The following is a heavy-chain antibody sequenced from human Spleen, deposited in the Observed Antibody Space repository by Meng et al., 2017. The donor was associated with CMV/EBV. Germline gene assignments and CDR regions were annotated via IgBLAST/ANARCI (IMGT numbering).Heavy chain of an antibody. CDR1: FTGYY. V-gene: IGHV1-2*02. CDR2: INPNSGGT. Sequence: FTGYYMHWVRQAPGQGLEWMGWINPNSGGTNYAQKFQGRVTMTRDTSISTAYMELSRLRSDDTAVYYCARDSYYMVNYGSGSYDFDYWGQGTLVTVS. J-gene: IGHJ4*02. CDR3: ARDSYYMVNYGSGSYDFDY. D-gene: IGHD3-10*01.